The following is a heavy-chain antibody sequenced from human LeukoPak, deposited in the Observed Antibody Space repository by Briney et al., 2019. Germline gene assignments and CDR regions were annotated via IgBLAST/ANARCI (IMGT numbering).Heavy chain of an antibody. CDR1: GGSISGYY. V-gene: IGHV4-4*07. J-gene: IGHJ6*03. Sequence: SETLSLTCTVSGGSISGYYWSWIRQPAGKGLEWIGRIYASGTTRYNPSLESRVTMSVDTSKNQFSLKLSSVTAADTAVYYCARSKFGELSYYYYYYMDVWGKGTTVTISS. CDR3: ARSKFGELSYYYYYYMDV. CDR2: IYASGTT. D-gene: IGHD3-10*01.